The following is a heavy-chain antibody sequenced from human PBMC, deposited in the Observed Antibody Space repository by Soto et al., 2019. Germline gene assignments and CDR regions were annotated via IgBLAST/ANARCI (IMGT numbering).Heavy chain of an antibody. CDR2: IIPIFGTA. CDR3: ARDYYGSGTDGMDV. CDR1: GGTFSSYA. Sequence: GASVKVSCKASGGTFSSYAISWVRQAPGQGLEWMGGIIPIFGTANYAQKFQGRVTITADESTSTAYMELSNLRSEDTAVYYCARDYYGSGTDGMDVWGQGTTVTVSS. J-gene: IGHJ6*02. D-gene: IGHD3-10*01. V-gene: IGHV1-69*13.